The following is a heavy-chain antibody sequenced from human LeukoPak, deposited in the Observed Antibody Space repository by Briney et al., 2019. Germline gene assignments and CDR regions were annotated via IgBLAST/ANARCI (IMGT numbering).Heavy chain of an antibody. V-gene: IGHV4-31*03. D-gene: IGHD2-15*01. J-gene: IGHJ5*02. Sequence: PSETLSLTCTVSGVSISSGGYYWRWIRQHPGKGLEWIGYIYYSGSTYYNPSLKSRVTISVDTSKNQFSLKLSSVTAADTAVYYCARVRPHCSGGSCYLRGGWFDPWGQGTLVTVSS. CDR2: IYYSGST. CDR3: ARVRPHCSGGSCYLRGGWFDP. CDR1: GVSISSGGYY.